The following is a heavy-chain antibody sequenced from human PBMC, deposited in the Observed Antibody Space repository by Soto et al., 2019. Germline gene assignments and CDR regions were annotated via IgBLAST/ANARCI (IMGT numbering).Heavy chain of an antibody. J-gene: IGHJ5*02. D-gene: IGHD4-17*01. CDR2: ISAYNGNT. Sequence: ASVKVSCKASGYTFTSYGISWVRQAPGQGLEWMGWISAYNGNTNYAQKLQGRVTMTTDTSTSTAYMELRSLRSDDTAVYYCASTYGDYETDNWFGPWGQGTLVTVSS. V-gene: IGHV1-18*01. CDR3: ASTYGDYETDNWFGP. CDR1: GYTFTSYG.